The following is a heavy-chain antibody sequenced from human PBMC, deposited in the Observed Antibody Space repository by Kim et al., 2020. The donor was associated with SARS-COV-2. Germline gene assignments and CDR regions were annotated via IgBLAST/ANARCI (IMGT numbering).Heavy chain of an antibody. J-gene: IGHJ4*02. CDR2: IKEDGSEK. D-gene: IGHD1-1*01. CDR3: ARDSDWSPYDY. Sequence: GGSLRLSCAASGFTFSSYWMTWVRQAPGKGLEWVANIKEDGSEKNYVDSVKGRFIISRDNAKNSLYLHMAGLRAEDTAVYYCARDSDWSPYDYWGQGTLVTVSS. V-gene: IGHV3-7*01. CDR1: GFTFSSYW.